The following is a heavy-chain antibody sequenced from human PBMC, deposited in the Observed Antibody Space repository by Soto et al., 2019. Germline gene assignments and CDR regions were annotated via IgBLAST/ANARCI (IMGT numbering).Heavy chain of an antibody. D-gene: IGHD4-17*01. J-gene: IGHJ4*02. CDR3: AKGASTTVFAYNDY. Sequence: EVQLVESGGGLVQPGRSLRLSCAASGFTFDDYAMHWVRQGPGKGLEWVSSISWNSGNLGYADSVKGRFTISRDNAKNSLYLQINSLRGEDTALYYCAKGASTTVFAYNDYWGQGTSVTVSS. CDR1: GFTFDDYA. CDR2: ISWNSGNL. V-gene: IGHV3-9*01.